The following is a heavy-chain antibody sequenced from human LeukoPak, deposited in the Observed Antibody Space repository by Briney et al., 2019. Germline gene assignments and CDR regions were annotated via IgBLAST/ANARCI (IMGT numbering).Heavy chain of an antibody. CDR1: GYTFTGYY. CDR3: ARVPLRYSSSWSQFDY. D-gene: IGHD6-13*01. CDR2: INPNSGGT. J-gene: IGHJ4*02. V-gene: IGHV1-2*02. Sequence: ASVKVSCKASGYTFTGYYMYWVRQAPGQGLEWMGWINPNSGGTNYAQKFQGRVTMTRDTSISTAYMELSRLRSDDTAVYYCARVPLRYSSSWSQFDYWGQGTLVTVSS.